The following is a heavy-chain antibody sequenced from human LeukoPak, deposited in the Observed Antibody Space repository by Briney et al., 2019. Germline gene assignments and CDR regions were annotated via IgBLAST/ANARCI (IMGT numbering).Heavy chain of an antibody. CDR2: ISASGGTI. CDR3: AKGANSDTRYYFDY. CDR1: GFTFRSYG. Sequence: GGSLRLSCAASGFTFRSYGMHWVRQAPGKGLEWVSSISASGGTIYYADSVKGRFTISRDNSKNTLFLQMKSLRVEHTAIYYCAKGANSDTRYYFDYWGQGSLVTVSS. D-gene: IGHD1-26*01. V-gene: IGHV3-23*01. J-gene: IGHJ4*02.